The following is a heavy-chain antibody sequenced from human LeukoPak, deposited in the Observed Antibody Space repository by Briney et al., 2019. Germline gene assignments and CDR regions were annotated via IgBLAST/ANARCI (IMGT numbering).Heavy chain of an antibody. CDR3: ARDSSGYYYDY. V-gene: IGHV4-34*01. Sequence: PSETLSLTCAVYGGSFSGCYWSWIRQPPGKGLEWIGEINHSGSTNYNPSLNSRVTISVDTSKNQFSLKLSSVTAADTAVYYCARDSSGYYYDYWGQGTLVTVSS. CDR1: GGSFSGCY. CDR2: INHSGST. D-gene: IGHD3-22*01. J-gene: IGHJ4*02.